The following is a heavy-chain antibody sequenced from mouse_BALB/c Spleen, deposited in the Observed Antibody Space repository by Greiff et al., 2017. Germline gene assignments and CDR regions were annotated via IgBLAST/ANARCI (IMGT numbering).Heavy chain of an antibody. J-gene: IGHJ3*01. D-gene: IGHD2-1*01. CDR3: ACEFYGNPWFAY. V-gene: IGHV1-26*01. CDR2: VNPNNGGT. CDR1: GYSFTGYY. Sequence: VHVKQSGPDLVKPGASVKISCKASGYSFTGYYMHWVKQSHGKSLEWIGRVNPNNGGTSYNQKFKGKAILTVDKSSSTAYMELRSLTSEDSAVYYCACEFYGNPWFAYWGQGTLVTVSA.